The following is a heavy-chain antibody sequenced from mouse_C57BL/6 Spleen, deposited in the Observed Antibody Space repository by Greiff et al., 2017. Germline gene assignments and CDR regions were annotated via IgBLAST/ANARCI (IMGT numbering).Heavy chain of an antibody. J-gene: IGHJ3*01. Sequence: QVQLQQPGAELVKPGDSVKLSCKASGYTFTSYWMQWVKQRPGQGLEWIGEIDPSDSYTNYNQKFKGKATLTVDTSSSTAYMQLSSLTSEDSAVYYCARTYDGYYVGLFAYWGQGTLVTVSA. CDR1: GYTFTSYW. CDR2: IDPSDSYT. CDR3: ARTYDGYYVGLFAY. D-gene: IGHD2-3*01. V-gene: IGHV1-50*01.